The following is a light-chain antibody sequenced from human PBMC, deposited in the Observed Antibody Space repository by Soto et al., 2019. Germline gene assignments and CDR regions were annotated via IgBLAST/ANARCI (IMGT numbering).Light chain of an antibody. Sequence: DIVMTQTPLSLPVTPGEPASISCRSSQSLLDSDDGNTYLDWYLQKPGQSPQLLIYTVSYRASGVPDRFSGGGSGTDFTLKISRVEAEDVGVYYCMKRIDFPYTFGQGNKLEIK. CDR1: QSLLDSDDGNTY. V-gene: IGKV2-40*01. CDR2: TVS. CDR3: MKRIDFPYT. J-gene: IGKJ2*01.